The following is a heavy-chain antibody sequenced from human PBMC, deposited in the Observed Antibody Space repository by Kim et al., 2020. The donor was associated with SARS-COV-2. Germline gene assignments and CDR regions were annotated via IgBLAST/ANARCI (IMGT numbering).Heavy chain of an antibody. Sequence: SETLSLTCTVSGGSISSYHWSWMWQPPGKGLEWIGLTYSGSTNYNPSLKSRVTISVDTSKNQFSLKVSSVTAADTAVYYCARGGASSKPPDYCGQGTLVT. D-gene: IGHD6-13*01. V-gene: IGHV4-59*01. CDR3: ARGGASSKPPDY. CDR2: TYSGST. CDR1: GGSISSYH. J-gene: IGHJ4*02.